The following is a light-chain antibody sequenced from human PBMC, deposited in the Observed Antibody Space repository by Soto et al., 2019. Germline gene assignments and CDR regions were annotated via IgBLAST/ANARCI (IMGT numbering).Light chain of an antibody. CDR1: RSNIGAGYD. CDR2: GDS. J-gene: IGLJ1*01. V-gene: IGLV1-40*01. Sequence: QSVLTQPPSVSGAPGQRVTISCTGSRSNIGAGYDVHWYQQLPGTAPKLLIHGDSNRPSGVPDRFSGSKSGTSASLAITGLQAEDEADYYCQSYDSSLSALYVFGTGTKLTVL. CDR3: QSYDSSLSALYV.